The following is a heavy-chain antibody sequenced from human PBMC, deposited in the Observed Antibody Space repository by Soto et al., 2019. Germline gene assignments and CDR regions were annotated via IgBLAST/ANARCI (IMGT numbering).Heavy chain of an antibody. CDR1: GFTVSSNY. J-gene: IGHJ3*02. Sequence: EVQLVESGGGLVQPGGSLRLSCAASGFTVSSNYMSWVRQAPGKGLEWVSVIYSGGSTYYADSVKGRFTISRDNSKNTLYLQMNSLRAEDTAVYYCAREGDYDFWSGQSVFGAFDIWGQGTMVTVSS. V-gene: IGHV3-66*01. CDR2: IYSGGST. D-gene: IGHD3-3*01. CDR3: AREGDYDFWSGQSVFGAFDI.